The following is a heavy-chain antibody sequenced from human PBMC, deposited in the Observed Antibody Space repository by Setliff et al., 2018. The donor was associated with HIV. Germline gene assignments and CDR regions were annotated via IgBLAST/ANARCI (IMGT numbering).Heavy chain of an antibody. CDR1: GGTFSAYA. CDR2: IISILGTP. CDR3: ARDFHVLGYCSADSCPYDAFDV. J-gene: IGHJ3*01. D-gene: IGHD2-15*01. Sequence: GASVKVSCKASGGTFSAYAVNWVRQAPGQGLEWMGRIISILGTPNYSHKFQGRVTITADKSTTTTYMELSSLRSDDTAIYYCARDFHVLGYCSADSCPYDAFDVWGQGTMVTVSS. V-gene: IGHV1-69*04.